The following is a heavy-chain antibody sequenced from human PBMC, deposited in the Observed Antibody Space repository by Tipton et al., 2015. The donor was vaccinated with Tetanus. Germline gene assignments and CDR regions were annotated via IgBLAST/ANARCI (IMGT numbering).Heavy chain of an antibody. CDR3: ARGSSSSSGYYFDP. V-gene: IGHV4-31*03. CDR2: IYYSGST. J-gene: IGHJ4*02. D-gene: IGHD6-6*01. CDR1: GGSISSGGYY. Sequence: TLSLTCTVSGGSISSGGYYWSWIRQHPGKGLEWIGYIYYSGSTYYNPSLKSRVTISVDTSKNQFSLKLSSVTAADTAVYYCARGSSSSSGYYFDPWGQGTLVTVSS.